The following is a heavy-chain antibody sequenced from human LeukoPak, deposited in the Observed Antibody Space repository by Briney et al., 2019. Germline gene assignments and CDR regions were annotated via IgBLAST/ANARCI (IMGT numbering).Heavy chain of an antibody. V-gene: IGHV3-23*01. CDR3: ATANRDGGGIVVVPAAYYFDY. CDR2: ISGSGGST. CDR1: GFTFSSYA. D-gene: IGHD2-2*01. Sequence: RTGGSLRLSCAASGFTFSSYAMSWVRQAPGKGLEWVSAISGSGGSTYYADSVKGRFTISRDNSKNKLYLQMNSLRAEDTAVYYCATANRDGGGIVVVPAAYYFDYWGQGTLVTVSS. J-gene: IGHJ4*02.